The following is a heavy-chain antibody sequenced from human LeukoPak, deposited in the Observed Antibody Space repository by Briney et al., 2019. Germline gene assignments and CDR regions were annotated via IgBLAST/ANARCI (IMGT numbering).Heavy chain of an antibody. Sequence: GGSLRLSCAASGFTVNSYAMSWVRQGPGKGLEWVSTISGSDDNTYYADSVRDRFTISRDSSKNTLYLQMDSLRAEDTAVYYCTRDHSEYVWGSYRRDDYWGQGTLVTVSS. J-gene: IGHJ4*02. D-gene: IGHD3-16*02. CDR2: ISGSDDNT. CDR1: GFTVNSYA. V-gene: IGHV3-23*01. CDR3: TRDHSEYVWGSYRRDDY.